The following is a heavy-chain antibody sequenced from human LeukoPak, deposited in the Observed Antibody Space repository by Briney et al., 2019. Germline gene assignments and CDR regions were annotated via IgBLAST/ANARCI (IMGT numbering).Heavy chain of an antibody. J-gene: IGHJ6*03. Sequence: SETLSLTCTVSGGSISSYYWSWTRQPPGKGLEWIGYIYYSGSTNYNPSLKSRVTISVDTSKNQFSLKLSSVTAADTAVYYCARVGYSYGLTYYYYYMDVWGKGTTVTVTS. CDR2: IYYSGST. CDR1: GGSISSYY. D-gene: IGHD5-18*01. V-gene: IGHV4-59*01. CDR3: ARVGYSYGLTYYYYYMDV.